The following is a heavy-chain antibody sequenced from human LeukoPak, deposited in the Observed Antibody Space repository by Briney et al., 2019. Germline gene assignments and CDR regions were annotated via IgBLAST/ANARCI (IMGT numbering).Heavy chain of an antibody. Sequence: PGGSLRLSCAAYGFTFSSYSMNWVRQAPGKGLEWVSSISSSSSYIYYADSVKGRFTISRDNAKNSLYLQMNSLRAEDTAVYYCARDRGYSYGYWLHYYGMDVWGQGTTVTVSS. CDR3: ARDRGYSYGYWLHYYGMDV. CDR1: GFTFSSYS. J-gene: IGHJ6*02. V-gene: IGHV3-21*01. D-gene: IGHD5-18*01. CDR2: ISSSSSYI.